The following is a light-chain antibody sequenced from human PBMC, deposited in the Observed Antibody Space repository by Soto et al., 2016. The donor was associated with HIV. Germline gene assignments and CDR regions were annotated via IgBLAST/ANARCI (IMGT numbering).Light chain of an antibody. J-gene: IGLJ2*01. CDR1: NLGNKY. Sequence: FELSQPPSLSVSPGQTASITCSGENLGNKYVCWYQQKPGQSPVLVIHQDSERPSGIPERFSGSNSGNTATLTISGTQAMDEGDYYCQAWDTNTYVIFGGGTKLTVL. CDR2: QDS. V-gene: IGLV3-1*01. CDR3: QAWDTNTYVI.